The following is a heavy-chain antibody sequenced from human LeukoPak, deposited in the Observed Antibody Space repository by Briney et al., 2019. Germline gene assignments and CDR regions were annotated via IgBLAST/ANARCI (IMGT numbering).Heavy chain of an antibody. V-gene: IGHV1-18*01. D-gene: IGHD3-16*01. CDR3: ARERIMITFGGAYYFDY. J-gene: IGHJ4*02. CDR2: ISAYNGNT. CDR1: GYTFTSYG. Sequence: GASVEVSCKASGYTFTSYGISWVRQAPGQGLEWMGWISAYNGNTNYAQKLQGRVTMTTDTSTSTAYMELRSLRSDDTAVYYCARERIMITFGGAYYFDYWGQGTLVTVSS.